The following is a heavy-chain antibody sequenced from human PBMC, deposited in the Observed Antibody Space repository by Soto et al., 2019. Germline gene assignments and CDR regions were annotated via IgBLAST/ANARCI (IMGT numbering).Heavy chain of an antibody. J-gene: IGHJ4*02. D-gene: IGHD2-15*01. CDR2: IWYDGSNK. CDR3: ARWGCSGSNCNLNQRSFDL. CDR1: GFIFNEYG. Sequence: QVQLVESGGGVVQPGRSLRLSCAASGFIFNEYGMHWVRQAPGKGLEWVAVIWYDGSNKYYADSVKGRFTFSRDNSKNTMSLQMHSLRVEDTAVYYCARWGCSGSNCNLNQRSFDLWGQGTRVRLL. V-gene: IGHV3-33*03.